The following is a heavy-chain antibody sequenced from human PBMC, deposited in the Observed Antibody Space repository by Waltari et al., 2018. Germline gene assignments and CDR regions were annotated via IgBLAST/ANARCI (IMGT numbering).Heavy chain of an antibody. Sequence: EVQLVESVGGLVQQGGSLRLSCAASGFTLSNFWMSWARQAPGKGLEWVANINQDGSGEYYVDSVKGRFTISRDNAKNSLYLQMNSLRAEDTAVYYCQRGDYWGQGTLVTVSS. CDR3: QRGDY. V-gene: IGHV3-7*04. J-gene: IGHJ4*02. CDR1: GFTLSNFW. CDR2: INQDGSGE.